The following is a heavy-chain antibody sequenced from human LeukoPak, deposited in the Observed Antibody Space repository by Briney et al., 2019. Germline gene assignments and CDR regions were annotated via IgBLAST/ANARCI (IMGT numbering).Heavy chain of an antibody. V-gene: IGHV1-3*03. J-gene: IGHJ4*02. D-gene: IGHD6-19*01. CDR1: GYTFTIYA. CDR2: IHPANGNT. Sequence: GASVKVSCKASGYTFTIYAMHWVRQAPGQWLEWLGWIHPANGNTKYSREFQDRVTFTRDTSASTVYMELSSLRAEDTAVYYCARQQWLDGAYYFDYWGQGTLVTVSS. CDR3: ARQQWLDGAYYFDY.